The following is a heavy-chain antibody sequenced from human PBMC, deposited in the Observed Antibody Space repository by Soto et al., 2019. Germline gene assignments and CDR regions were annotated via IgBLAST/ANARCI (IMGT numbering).Heavy chain of an antibody. J-gene: IGHJ4*02. CDR3: ARGDIVRGAPIAS. CDR1: GDAISGSNS. V-gene: IGHV4-30-2*01. Sequence: QVHLQESASGLVKPSQTLSLTCVVSGDAISGSNSWHWVRRPPGEGLEWLGYIYHSGSTHYNPSLRGRFTMSVDTSRNLFSLKLTDVTAADTAVYYCARGDIVRGAPIASWGQGTLVSVSS. CDR2: IYHSGST. D-gene: IGHD3-10*02.